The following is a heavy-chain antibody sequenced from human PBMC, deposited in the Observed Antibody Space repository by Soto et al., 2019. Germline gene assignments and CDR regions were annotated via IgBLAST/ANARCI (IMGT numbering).Heavy chain of an antibody. CDR3: ARGMGGAVAGVFDY. J-gene: IGHJ4*02. Sequence: QVQLVQSGAEVKKPGSSVKVSCKASGGTFSSYAISWVRQAPGQGLEWMGGIIPIFGTANYAQKFQGRVTITADESTSRAYIELRSLRSEDTAVDYCARGMGGAVAGVFDYWGQGTLVTVSS. CDR1: GGTFSSYA. V-gene: IGHV1-69*01. D-gene: IGHD6-19*01. CDR2: IIPIFGTA.